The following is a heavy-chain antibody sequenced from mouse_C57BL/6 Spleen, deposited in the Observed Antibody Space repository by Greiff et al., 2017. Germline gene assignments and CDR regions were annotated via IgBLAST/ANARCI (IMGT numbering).Heavy chain of an antibody. CDR3: ARWDYSETWFAY. Sequence: VQLQQPGAELVKPGASVKLSCKASGYTFTSYWMHWVKQRPGQGLEWIGMIHPNSGSTNYNEKFKSKATLTVDKSSSTAYMQLSSLTSEDSAVYYCARWDYSETWFAYWGQGTLVTVSA. V-gene: IGHV1-64*01. CDR1: GYTFTSYW. CDR2: IHPNSGST. D-gene: IGHD2-12*01. J-gene: IGHJ3*01.